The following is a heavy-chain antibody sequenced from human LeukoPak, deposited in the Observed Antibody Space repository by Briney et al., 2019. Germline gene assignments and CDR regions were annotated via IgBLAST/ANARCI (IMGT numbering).Heavy chain of an antibody. CDR1: GFTFSSYA. D-gene: IGHD6-19*01. V-gene: IGHV3-30-3*01. CDR2: ISYDGSNK. J-gene: IGHJ3*02. Sequence: GGSLRLSCAASGFTFSSYAMHWVRQAPGKGLERVAVISYDGSNKYYADSVKGRFTISRDNSKNTLYLQMNSLRAEDTAVYYCARDGFYTGHSSGWYGAFDIWGQGTMVTVSS. CDR3: ARDGFYTGHSSGWYGAFDI.